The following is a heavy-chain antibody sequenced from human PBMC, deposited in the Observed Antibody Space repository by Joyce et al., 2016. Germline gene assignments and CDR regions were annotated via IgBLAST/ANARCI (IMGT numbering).Heavy chain of an antibody. J-gene: IGHJ4*02. CDR1: EITFRSLW. D-gene: IGHD1-20*01. Sequence: EVQVVESGGGLVQPGASLRLSCVDSEITFRSLWMHWVRQAPGKGLGWVSRINPEETTTNYADSVRGRFTISRDNAKNTLYLQMNSLRAEDTAIYYCVRSMTGIWDYWGKGTLVSVSS. CDR3: VRSMTGIWDY. V-gene: IGHV3-74*01. CDR2: INPEETTT.